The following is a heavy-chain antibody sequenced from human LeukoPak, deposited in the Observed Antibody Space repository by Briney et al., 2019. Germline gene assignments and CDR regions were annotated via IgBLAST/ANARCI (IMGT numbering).Heavy chain of an antibody. J-gene: IGHJ3*02. CDR3: ATTGFGVVSDAFDI. CDR1: GSGFTTYW. V-gene: IGHV5-51*01. CDR2: IYPGDSDT. D-gene: IGHD3-3*01. Sequence: GESLKISCKGSGSGFTTYWIGWVRPMPGKGLEWMGIIYPGDSDTRYSPSFQGQVTISADKSISTAYLQWSSLKASDTAMYYCATTGFGVVSDAFDIWGQGTMVTVSS.